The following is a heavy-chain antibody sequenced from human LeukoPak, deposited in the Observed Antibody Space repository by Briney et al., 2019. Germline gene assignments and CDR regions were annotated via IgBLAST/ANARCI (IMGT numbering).Heavy chain of an antibody. D-gene: IGHD2-2*01. J-gene: IGHJ4*02. CDR1: GFTFSSYS. Sequence: GGSLRLSCAAPGFTFSSYSMNWVRQAPGKGLEWVSSISSSSSYIYYADSVKGRFTISRDNAKNSLYLQMNSLRAEDTAVYYCARDPGIVVVPAAAHFDYWGQGTLVTVSS. V-gene: IGHV3-21*01. CDR2: ISSSSSYI. CDR3: ARDPGIVVVPAAAHFDY.